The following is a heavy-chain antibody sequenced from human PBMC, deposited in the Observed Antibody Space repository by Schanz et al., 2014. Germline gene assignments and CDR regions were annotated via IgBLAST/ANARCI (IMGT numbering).Heavy chain of an antibody. CDR3: ARAGQDYSDSSGYATYYFGN. CDR2: IIPILDIT. J-gene: IGHJ4*02. D-gene: IGHD3-22*01. CDR1: GYTFTDYY. Sequence: QVQLVQSGAEVKEPGASVKLSCKSSGYTFTDYYMQWVRQAPGQGLEWMGTIIPILDITNYAQKFQGRVTITADKSTSTAYMELSNLRSEDTAVYYCARAGQDYSDSSGYATYYFGNWGQGTLVTVSS. V-gene: IGHV1-69*09.